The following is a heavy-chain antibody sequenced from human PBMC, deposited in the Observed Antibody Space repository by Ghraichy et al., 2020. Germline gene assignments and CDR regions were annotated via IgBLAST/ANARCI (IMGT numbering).Heavy chain of an antibody. J-gene: IGHJ4*02. CDR3: AREHYDSSGYSFDY. Sequence: GSLRLSCAASGFTFVNYAIHWVRQAPGKGLEWVAFSSYDETNKYYAASVKGRFTISRDNSKNTLYLQMNSVRAEDTAVYYCAREHYDSSGYSFDYWGQGTLVTVSS. V-gene: IGHV3-30*04. D-gene: IGHD3-22*01. CDR2: SSYDETNK. CDR1: GFTFVNYA.